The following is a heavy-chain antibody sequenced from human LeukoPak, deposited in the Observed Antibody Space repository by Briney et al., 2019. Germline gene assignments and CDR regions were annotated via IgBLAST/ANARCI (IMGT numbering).Heavy chain of an antibody. CDR3: AREPGDSSGWSE. CDR2: ISSSSNYI. D-gene: IGHD6-19*01. Sequence: GGSLRLSCAASGFTFNSYSMNWVRQAPGKGLEWVSSISSSSNYIYYADSVKGRFTISRDNAKNSLYLQMNSLRAEDTAVYYCAREPGDSSGWSEWGQGTLVTVSS. V-gene: IGHV3-21*01. CDR1: GFTFNSYS. J-gene: IGHJ4*02.